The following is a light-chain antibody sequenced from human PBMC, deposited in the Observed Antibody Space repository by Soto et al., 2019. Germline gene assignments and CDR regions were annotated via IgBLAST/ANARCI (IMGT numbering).Light chain of an antibody. Sequence: QSALTQPASVSGSPGQSITISCTGTSSDVGGYNYVSWYQHHPGKAHKLMIFDVSNRPSGVSNLFSGSKSGNTASLTISVLQPEDEADYYCSSYTTSNTRQIVFGTGTKVTVL. CDR2: DVS. V-gene: IGLV2-14*03. CDR3: SSYTTSNTRQIV. J-gene: IGLJ1*01. CDR1: SSDVGGYNY.